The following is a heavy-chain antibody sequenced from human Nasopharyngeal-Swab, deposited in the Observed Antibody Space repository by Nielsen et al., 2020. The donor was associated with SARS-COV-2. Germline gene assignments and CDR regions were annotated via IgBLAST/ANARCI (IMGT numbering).Heavy chain of an antibody. J-gene: IGHJ6*03. V-gene: IGHV4-34*01. CDR3: ARGGAGVVASPVLGLGPFYYYHFMDV. D-gene: IGHD6-6*01. CDR1: GGAFRGHP. Sequence: LGTLSLTFAVFGGAFRGHPWSWVRQTPGKGPGWVGGVYHGGGTNYNPSLKSRVTISVATSKNQFSLKLTSVTAADTAVYYCARGGAGVVASPVLGLGPFYYYHFMDVWGQGTTVTVSS. CDR2: VYHGGGT.